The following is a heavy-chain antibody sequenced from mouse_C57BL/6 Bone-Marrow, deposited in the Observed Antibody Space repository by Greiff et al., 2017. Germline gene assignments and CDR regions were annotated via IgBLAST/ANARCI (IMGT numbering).Heavy chain of an antibody. J-gene: IGHJ4*01. CDR3: ARPYYYDYDGYAMDY. Sequence: VKLVESGPGLVAPSQSLSITCTVSGFSLTSYGVHWVRQPPGKGLEWLVVIWSDGSTTYNSALKSRLSISKDTSKSQVFLKMNSLQTDDTAMYYCARPYYYDYDGYAMDYWGQGTSVTVSS. CDR2: IWSDGST. V-gene: IGHV2-6*03. CDR1: GFSLTSYG. D-gene: IGHD2-4*01.